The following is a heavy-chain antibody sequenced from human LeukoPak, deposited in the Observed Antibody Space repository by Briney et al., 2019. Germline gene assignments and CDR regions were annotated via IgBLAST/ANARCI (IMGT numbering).Heavy chain of an antibody. D-gene: IGHD4-17*01. CDR3: CLGDYGDF. CDR1: GFSFSEKY. Sequence: GGSLRLSCAASGFSFSEKYMCWVRQAPGKGLEWIGRIKNKNEGGTTHYAPSLKGRFTISRDDSTNTLYLQMNNMKTEDTAMYYCCLGDYGDFWGQGTLVTVSS. CDR2: IKNKNEGGTT. V-gene: IGHV3-15*05. J-gene: IGHJ4*02.